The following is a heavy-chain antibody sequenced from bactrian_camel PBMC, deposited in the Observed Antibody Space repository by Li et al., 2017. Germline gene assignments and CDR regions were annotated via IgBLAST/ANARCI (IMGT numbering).Heavy chain of an antibody. D-gene: IGHD2*01. CDR2: IDSDGRI. J-gene: IGHJ6*01. V-gene: IGHV3S53*01. Sequence: HVQLVESGGGSVQAGGSLRLSCAYSGSIGSSDSMGWFRQAPGKEREGVAAIDSDGRITYADSVKGRFSISQDFTKNAVFLTMDNLIPEDTAMYYCTTDLYCSGNYETFGVWGQGTQVTVS. CDR3: TTDLYCSGNYETFGV. CDR1: GSIGSSDS.